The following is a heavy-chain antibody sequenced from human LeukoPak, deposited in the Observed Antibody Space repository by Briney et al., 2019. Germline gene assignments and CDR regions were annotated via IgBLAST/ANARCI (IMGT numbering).Heavy chain of an antibody. J-gene: IGHJ4*02. CDR3: ARQSSGCYDY. D-gene: IGHD3-22*01. CDR2: IHYSGST. Sequence: PSETLSLTCTVSGGSISSDYWSWIRQPPGKGLEWIGYIHYSGSTNYNPSLKSRVTISIDTSKHQFSLKLSSVTAADTAVYYCARQSSGCYDYWGQGTLSPSPQ. CDR1: GGSISSDY. V-gene: IGHV4-59*08.